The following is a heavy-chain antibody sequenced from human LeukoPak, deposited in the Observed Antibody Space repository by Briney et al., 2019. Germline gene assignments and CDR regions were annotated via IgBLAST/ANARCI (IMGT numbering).Heavy chain of an antibody. CDR3: AKDSYDYPWSYFDY. CDR2: ISGSGGST. J-gene: IGHJ4*02. V-gene: IGHV3-23*01. D-gene: IGHD3-16*01. CDR1: GFTFSSYA. Sequence: GGSLRLSCAASGFTFSSYAMSWVRQAPGKGLEWVSAISGSGGSTYYADSVKGRFTISRDNSKDTLYLQMNSLRAEDTAVYYCAKDSYDYPWSYFDYWGQGTLVTVSS.